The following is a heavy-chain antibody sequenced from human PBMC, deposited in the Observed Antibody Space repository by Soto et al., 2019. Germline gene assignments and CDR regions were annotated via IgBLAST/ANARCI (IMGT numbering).Heavy chain of an antibody. CDR1: GGSISSVSYY. J-gene: IGHJ4*02. Sequence: QLQLQESGPGLVNPSETLSLTCTVSGGSISSVSYYWGWIRQPPGQGLELIGSIYYSGGTYYNPSLKSRLTMSVDTSTSQFSRRLTSLTAAVTAVYYCARQYCSGGSCYFHFDYWGQGTLVTVSS. V-gene: IGHV4-39*01. CDR3: ARQYCSGGSCYFHFDY. D-gene: IGHD2-15*01. CDR2: IYYSGGT.